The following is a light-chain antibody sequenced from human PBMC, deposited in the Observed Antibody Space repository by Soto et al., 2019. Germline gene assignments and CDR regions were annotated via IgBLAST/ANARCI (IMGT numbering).Light chain of an antibody. CDR2: EVT. J-gene: IGLJ3*02. Sequence: HSALTQPPSASGSPGQSVTMSCTGTSSDVGGYNYVSWYQQHPGKVPKLMIYEVTKRPSGVPDRFSGSKSGNTASLTVSGLQAEDEADYYCSSYAGSNILVFGGGTKLTVL. CDR3: SSYAGSNILV. V-gene: IGLV2-8*01. CDR1: SSDVGGYNY.